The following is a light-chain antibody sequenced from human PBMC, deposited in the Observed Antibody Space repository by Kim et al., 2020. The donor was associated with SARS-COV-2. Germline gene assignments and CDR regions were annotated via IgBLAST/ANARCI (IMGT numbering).Light chain of an antibody. CDR3: QQYGSSPT. Sequence: LSPGESATLSGKASQSIYGNSVAWYQHKPGQTPRLLIYDASSRATAIADRFSGSGSGTDFTLTISRLEPEDFALYYCQQYGSSPTFGQGTKVDIK. CDR1: QSIYGNS. V-gene: IGKV3-20*01. J-gene: IGKJ1*01. CDR2: DAS.